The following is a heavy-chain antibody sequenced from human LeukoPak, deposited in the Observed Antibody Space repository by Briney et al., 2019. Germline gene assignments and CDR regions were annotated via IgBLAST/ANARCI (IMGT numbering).Heavy chain of an antibody. Sequence: GESLRLSCAASGFTFSSYGMHWVRQAPGKGLEWVAVIWYDGSNKYYADSVKGRFTISRDNSKNTLYLQMNSLRAEDTAVYYCARTFGIAAAGNFDYWGQGTLVTVSS. CDR2: IWYDGSNK. V-gene: IGHV3-33*01. CDR3: ARTFGIAAAGNFDY. D-gene: IGHD6-13*01. J-gene: IGHJ4*02. CDR1: GFTFSSYG.